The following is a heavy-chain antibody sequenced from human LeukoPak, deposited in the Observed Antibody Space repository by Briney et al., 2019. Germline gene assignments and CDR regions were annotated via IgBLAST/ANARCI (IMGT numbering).Heavy chain of an antibody. V-gene: IGHV3-7*01. Sequence: GGSLRLSCAASGFTFSSYWMSWVRQAPGKGLEWVANIKQDGSEKYYVDSVKGRFTISRDNAKNSLYLQMNSLGAEDTAVYYCARDYKDVWFGVTDYWGQGTLVTVSS. J-gene: IGHJ4*02. CDR2: IKQDGSEK. D-gene: IGHD3-10*01. CDR3: ARDYKDVWFGVTDY. CDR1: GFTFSSYW.